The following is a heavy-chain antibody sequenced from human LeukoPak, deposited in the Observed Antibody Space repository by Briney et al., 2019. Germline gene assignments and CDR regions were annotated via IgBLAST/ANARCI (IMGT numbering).Heavy chain of an antibody. CDR2: IYYSGAT. Sequence: SETLSLTCTVSGGSISNYYWSWIRQPPGKGLEWIGHIYYSGATKYNPSLKSRITIPVDTSKNQFSLMLSSVTAADTAVYYCARFGITVVRGGKYYFDYWGQGTLVTVS. CDR3: ARFGITVVRGGKYYFDY. V-gene: IGHV4-59*08. J-gene: IGHJ4*02. CDR1: GGSISNYY. D-gene: IGHD3-10*01.